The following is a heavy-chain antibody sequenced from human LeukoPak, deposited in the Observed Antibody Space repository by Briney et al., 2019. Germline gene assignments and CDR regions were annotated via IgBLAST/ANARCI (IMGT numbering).Heavy chain of an antibody. CDR3: AKEGDIVVVPAAIPHDY. CDR2: ISGSGGST. V-gene: IGHV3-23*01. Sequence: GGSLRLSCAASGFTFSSYAMSWVRQAPGKGLEWVSAISGSGGSTYYADSVKGRFTISRDNSKNTLYLQMNSLRAEDTAVYYCAKEGDIVVVPAAIPHDYWGQGTLVTVSS. J-gene: IGHJ4*02. CDR1: GFTFSSYA. D-gene: IGHD2-2*02.